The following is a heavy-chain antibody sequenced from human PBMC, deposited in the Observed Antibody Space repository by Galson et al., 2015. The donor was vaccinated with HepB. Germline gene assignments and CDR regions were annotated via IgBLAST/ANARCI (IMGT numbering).Heavy chain of an antibody. CDR1: GFTFSSYG. CDR2: ILSDGSTK. J-gene: IGHJ4*02. D-gene: IGHD3-10*01. V-gene: IGHV3-33*08. CDR3: ARQFPTMVRGGPIDY. Sequence: SLRLSCAASGFTFSSYGMHWVRQAPGHGLEWVAVILSDGSTKYYADSVKGRFTISRDNSKNTLYLQMNSLRAEDTAVYYCARQFPTMVRGGPIDYWGQGTLVTVSS.